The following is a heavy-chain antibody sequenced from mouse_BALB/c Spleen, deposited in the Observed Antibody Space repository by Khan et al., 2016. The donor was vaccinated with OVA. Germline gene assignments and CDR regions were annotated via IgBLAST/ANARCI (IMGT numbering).Heavy chain of an antibody. D-gene: IGHD1-1*01. J-gene: IGHJ4*01. CDR1: GFNIKDTY. Sequence: VQLQQSGAELVKPGASVKLSCTASGFNIKDTYMHWVKQRPEQGLEWIGRIDPANGNTQYDPKFQGKATITADTSSNTASLPLSSLTSEETAVYYGALRGDSYHTYYGYAMDYWGQGTSVTVSS. CDR2: IDPANGNT. V-gene: IGHV14-3*02. CDR3: ALRGDSYHTYYGYAMDY.